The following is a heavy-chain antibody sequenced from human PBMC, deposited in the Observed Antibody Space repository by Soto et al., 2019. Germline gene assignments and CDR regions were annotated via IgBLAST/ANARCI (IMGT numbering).Heavy chain of an antibody. D-gene: IGHD3-10*01. Sequence: QVQLVQSGAEVKKPGASVKVSCKASGYTFTSYAMHWVRQAPGQRLEWMGWINAGNGNTKYSQKFQGRVTITRDTSASTAYMELSSLRSEGTAVYYCARDKGSGSYIDYYYMDVWGKGTTVTVSS. CDR1: GYTFTSYA. V-gene: IGHV1-3*01. CDR3: ARDKGSGSYIDYYYMDV. J-gene: IGHJ6*03. CDR2: INAGNGNT.